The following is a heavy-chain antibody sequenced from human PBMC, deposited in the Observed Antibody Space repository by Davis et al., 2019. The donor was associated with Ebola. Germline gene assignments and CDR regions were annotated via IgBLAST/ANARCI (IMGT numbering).Heavy chain of an antibody. D-gene: IGHD3-10*01. CDR2: ISNDGRT. Sequence: PGGSLRLSCLASQYDVGTNFLSWVRQAPGKGLEWISVISNDGRTYYIESVRGRFTISRDISKNTFYLQMDNLRAEDTAVYYCPVGHYCSPNGWGQGVLVTVSS. V-gene: IGHV3-53*01. J-gene: IGHJ4*02. CDR3: PVGHYCSPNG. CDR1: QYDVGTNF.